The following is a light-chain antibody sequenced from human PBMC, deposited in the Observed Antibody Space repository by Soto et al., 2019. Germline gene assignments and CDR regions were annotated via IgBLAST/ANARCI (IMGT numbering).Light chain of an antibody. CDR3: QQSDSYPYT. CDR2: AAS. J-gene: IGKJ2*01. Sequence: DIQMTQSPSSLSLSVGDRVTITCRASQSITNYLNWYQHKPGKAPKLLVYAASSLQSWVPARFSANRSGKDVTLTISSLQPEDFASYYCQQSDSYPYTFGQGTKLEIK. V-gene: IGKV1-39*01. CDR1: QSITNY.